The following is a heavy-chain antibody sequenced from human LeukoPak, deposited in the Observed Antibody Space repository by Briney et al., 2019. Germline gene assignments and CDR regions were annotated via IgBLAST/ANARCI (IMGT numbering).Heavy chain of an antibody. D-gene: IGHD6-13*01. CDR3: ARVGYSSRLLWYYFDY. CDR2: IYTSGST. J-gene: IGHJ4*02. V-gene: IGHV4-59*10. Sequence: SETLSLTCAVYGGSFSGYYGSWIRQPAGKGLEWIGRIYTSGSTNYNPSLKSRVTMSVDTSKNQFSLKLSSVTAADTAVYYCARVGYSSRLLWYYFDYWGQGTLVTVSS. CDR1: GGSFSGYY.